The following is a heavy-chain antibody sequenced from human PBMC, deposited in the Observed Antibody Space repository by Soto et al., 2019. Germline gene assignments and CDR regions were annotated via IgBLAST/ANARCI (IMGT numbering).Heavy chain of an antibody. Sequence: SETLFLTCAVYGGSFSDYFWIWIRQPPGKGLEWIGEINHSGSANYIPSLRSRVTISVDTSKNQFSLKLNSVTAADTAVYYCARGRLHLGELSFNYLDFWGQGTLVTVSS. J-gene: IGHJ4*02. CDR1: GGSFSDYF. CDR3: ARGRLHLGELSFNYLDF. D-gene: IGHD3-16*02. CDR2: INHSGSA. V-gene: IGHV4-34*01.